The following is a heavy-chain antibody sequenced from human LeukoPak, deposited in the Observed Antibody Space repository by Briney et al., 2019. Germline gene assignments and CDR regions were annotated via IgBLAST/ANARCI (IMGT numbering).Heavy chain of an antibody. CDR1: GFNFSNYG. Sequence: GMSLRLSCAASGFNFSNYGMHWVRQAPGKGLEWVAVIWYDGSNKYYADSVKGRFTISRDNSKKTLYVQMSSLRAEDTAVYYCARSNNGGWGYCDYWGQGSLVTVSS. V-gene: IGHV3-33*01. D-gene: IGHD3-16*01. J-gene: IGHJ4*02. CDR2: IWYDGSNK. CDR3: ARSNNGGWGYCDY.